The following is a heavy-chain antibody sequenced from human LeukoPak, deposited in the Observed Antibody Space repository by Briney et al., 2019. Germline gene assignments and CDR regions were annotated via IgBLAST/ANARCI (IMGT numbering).Heavy chain of an antibody. CDR3: ARVLVVAYDAFDI. D-gene: IGHD3-22*01. Sequence: ASVKVSCKASGYTFTGYYMHWVRQAPGQGLEWMGWINPNSGGTNYAQKFQGRVTMTRDTSISTAYMELSRLRSDDTAVYYCARVLVVAYDAFDIWGQGTMVTVSS. V-gene: IGHV1-2*02. CDR1: GYTFTGYY. CDR2: INPNSGGT. J-gene: IGHJ3*02.